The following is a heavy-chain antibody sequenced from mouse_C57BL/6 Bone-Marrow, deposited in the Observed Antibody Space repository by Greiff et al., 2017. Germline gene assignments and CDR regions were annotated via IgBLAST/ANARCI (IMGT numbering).Heavy chain of an antibody. D-gene: IGHD2-4*01. V-gene: IGHV1-81*01. Sequence: QVQLQQSGAELARPGASVKLSCKASGYTFTSYGISWVKQRTGQGLEWIGEIYPRSGNTYYNEKFKGKATLTADKSSSTAYMGLRSLTSEDSAVYFCARDGGIYYDPFAYWGQGTLVTVSA. J-gene: IGHJ3*01. CDR2: IYPRSGNT. CDR3: ARDGGIYYDPFAY. CDR1: GYTFTSYG.